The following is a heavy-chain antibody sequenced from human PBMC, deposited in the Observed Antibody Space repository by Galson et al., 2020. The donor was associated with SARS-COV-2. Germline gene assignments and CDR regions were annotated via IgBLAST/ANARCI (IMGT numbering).Heavy chain of an antibody. D-gene: IGHD1-26*01. J-gene: IGHJ4*02. V-gene: IGHV3-33*01. CDR1: GFTFSSYG. CDR3: AGGREWELHD. Sequence: QLGESLKISCAASGFTFSSYGMHWVRQAPGKGLEWVAVIRYDGSNKYYADSVKGRFTISRDNSKNTLYLQMNSLRAEDTAVYYCAGGREWELHDWGQGTLVTVSS. CDR2: IRYDGSNK.